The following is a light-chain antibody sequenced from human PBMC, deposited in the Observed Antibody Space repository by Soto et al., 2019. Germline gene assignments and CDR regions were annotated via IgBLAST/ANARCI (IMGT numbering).Light chain of an antibody. CDR2: EVS. J-gene: IGLJ3*02. CDR1: SSDVGGYNY. CDR3: SSYTSSSTWV. V-gene: IGLV2-14*01. Sequence: SVLTQPASVSGSPGQSITISCTGTSSDVGGYNYVSWYLQHPGKAPKLMIYEVSNRPSGVSNRFSGSKSGNTASLTISGLQAEDEADYYCSSYTSSSTWVFGGGTKVTVL.